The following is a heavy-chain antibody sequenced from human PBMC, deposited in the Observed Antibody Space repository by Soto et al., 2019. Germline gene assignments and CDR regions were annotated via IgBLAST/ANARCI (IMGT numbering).Heavy chain of an antibody. V-gene: IGHV4-59*08. CDR2: IYYSGST. D-gene: IGHD3-22*01. J-gene: IGHJ4*02. CDR1: NGSISSYY. Sequence: SETLSLTYTVSNGSISSYYWTWIRQPPGKGLEWIGYIYYSGSTNYNPSLKSRVTISVDTSKNQFSLKLSSVTAADTAVYYRERQGLGYYDSRLDYWGQGTLVTVSS. CDR3: ERQGLGYYDSRLDY.